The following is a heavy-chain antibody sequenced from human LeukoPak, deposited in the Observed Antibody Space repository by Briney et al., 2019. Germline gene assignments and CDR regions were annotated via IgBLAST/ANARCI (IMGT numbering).Heavy chain of an antibody. J-gene: IGHJ4*02. Sequence: PSETLSLTCTVSGGSISSYYWTWIRQPPGMELEWIGYIYYTGSTNYNPSLMSRITMSVDTSKNQFSLKLTSVTAADTAVYYCARGMTVFGVVIPDYWGQGTLVTVSS. V-gene: IGHV4-59*01. CDR1: GGSISSYY. D-gene: IGHD3-3*01. CDR2: IYYTGST. CDR3: ARGMTVFGVVIPDY.